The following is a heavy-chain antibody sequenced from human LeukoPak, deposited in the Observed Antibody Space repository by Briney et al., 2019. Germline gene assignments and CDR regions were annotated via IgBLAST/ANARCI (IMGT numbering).Heavy chain of an antibody. CDR3: ARDHYDFWSGYYYYMDV. J-gene: IGHJ6*03. CDR2: IKQDGSEK. Sequence: GGSLRLSCAASGFTFSSYWMSWVRQAPGKGLEWVANIKQDGSEKYYVDSVKGRFTISRDNAKNPLYLQMNSLRAEDTAVYYCARDHYDFWSGYYYYMDVWGKGTTVTVSS. D-gene: IGHD3-3*01. V-gene: IGHV3-7*01. CDR1: GFTFSSYW.